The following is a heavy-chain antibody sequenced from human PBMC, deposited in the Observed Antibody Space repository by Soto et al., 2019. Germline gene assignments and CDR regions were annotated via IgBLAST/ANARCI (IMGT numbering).Heavy chain of an antibody. CDR1: GFTFSSYG. CDR3: ARDQGGWYGHYYFDY. Sequence: GGSLRLSCAASGFTFSSYGMHWVRQAPGKGLEWVAVIWYDGSNKYYADSVKGRFTISRDNSKNTLYLQMNSLRAEDTAVYYCARDQGGWYGHYYFDYWGQGTLVTVSS. J-gene: IGHJ4*02. D-gene: IGHD6-19*01. V-gene: IGHV3-33*01. CDR2: IWYDGSNK.